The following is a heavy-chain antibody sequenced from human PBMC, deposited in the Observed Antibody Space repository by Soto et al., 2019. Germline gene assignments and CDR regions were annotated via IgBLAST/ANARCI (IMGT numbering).Heavy chain of an antibody. Sequence: QVQLVQSGAEVKKPGSSVKVSCKASGGTFSSYAISWVRQAPGQGLEWMGGIIPIFGTANYAQKFQGRVTITADESTSTAYMELSSLRSEDTAVYYCARAIQKRWWELLLRSHHPRLAYWYFDLWGRGTLVTVSS. CDR1: GGTFSSYA. CDR2: IIPIFGTA. J-gene: IGHJ2*01. D-gene: IGHD1-26*01. CDR3: ARAIQKRWWELLLRSHHPRLAYWYFDL. V-gene: IGHV1-69*12.